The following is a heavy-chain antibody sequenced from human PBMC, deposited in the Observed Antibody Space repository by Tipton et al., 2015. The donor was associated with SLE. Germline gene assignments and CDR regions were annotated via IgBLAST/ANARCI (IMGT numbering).Heavy chain of an antibody. J-gene: IGHJ4*02. D-gene: IGHD3-10*01. V-gene: IGHV3-9*01. CDR1: GFTFDDYA. CDR2: ISWNSGSI. Sequence: QLVQSGGGLVQPGGSLRLSCAASGFTFDDYAMHWVRQAPGKGLEWVSGISWNSGSIGYADSVKGRFTISRDNAKNSLYLQMNSLRAEDTALYYCAKDNYYGSGSYAYFDYWGQGTLVTVSS. CDR3: AKDNYYGSGSYAYFDY.